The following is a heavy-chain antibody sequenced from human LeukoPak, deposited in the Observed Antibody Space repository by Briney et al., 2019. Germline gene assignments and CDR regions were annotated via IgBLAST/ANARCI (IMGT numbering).Heavy chain of an antibody. CDR2: LYTSGTT. J-gene: IGHJ4*02. CDR3: ARAGGSVGWYGTIDS. Sequence: PSQTLSLTCTVSGGSISSGSYYWPWIRQPGGKGLEWIGHLYTSGTTSYHPSLQSRVTISADTSKHQFSLRLTSVTAADTAVYYCARAGGSVGWYGTIDSWGQGTLVTVSS. D-gene: IGHD6-19*01. CDR1: GGSISSGSYY. V-gene: IGHV4-61*09.